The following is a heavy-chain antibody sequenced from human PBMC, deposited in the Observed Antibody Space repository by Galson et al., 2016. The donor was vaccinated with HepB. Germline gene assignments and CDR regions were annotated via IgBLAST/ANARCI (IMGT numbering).Heavy chain of an antibody. CDR1: GFTFSSYS. CDR3: ANKNDYYDSSGYNRDDASDI. J-gene: IGHJ3*02. CDR2: TSSGGRI. Sequence: SLRLSCEASGFTFSSYSMNWVRLAPGKGLQWASLTSSGGRIHYADPVSCRFTLTRDNPTNPLYLQMNSLRAEDTAVYYCANKNDYYDSSGYNRDDASDIWGQGTMVTVSS. V-gene: IGHV3-23*01. D-gene: IGHD3-22*01.